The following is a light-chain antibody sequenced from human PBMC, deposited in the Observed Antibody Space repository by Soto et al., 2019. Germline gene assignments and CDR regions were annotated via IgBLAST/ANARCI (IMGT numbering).Light chain of an antibody. J-gene: IGKJ1*01. CDR2: GAS. CDR1: QSLSSVD. V-gene: IGKV3-20*01. CDR3: QQYHNSPVT. Sequence: EIVLTQSPGTLSLSPGERATLSCRASQSLSSVDLAWYQQKPGQAPRLLIYGASSRATGIPDRFSGSGSGTDFTLTIRRLEPEDFEVYYCQQYHNSPVTFGQGTKVEIK.